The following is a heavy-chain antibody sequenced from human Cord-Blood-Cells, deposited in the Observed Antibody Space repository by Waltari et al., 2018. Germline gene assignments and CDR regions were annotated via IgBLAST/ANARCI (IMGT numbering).Heavy chain of an antibody. CDR1: GGSFSGYY. J-gene: IGHJ4*02. CDR2: INHSGST. CDR3: ARGRDYGDYY. V-gene: IGHV4-34*01. D-gene: IGHD4-17*01. Sequence: QVQLQQWGAGLLKPSETLSLTCAVHGGSFSGYYWSWIRQPPGKGLEWIGEINHSGSTNYNPSLKSRVTISVDTSKNQFSLKLSSVTAADTAVYYCARGRDYGDYYWGQGTLVTVSS.